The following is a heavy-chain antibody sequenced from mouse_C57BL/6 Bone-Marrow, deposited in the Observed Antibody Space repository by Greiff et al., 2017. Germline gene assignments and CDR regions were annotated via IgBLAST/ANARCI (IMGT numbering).Heavy chain of an antibody. Sequence: QVHVKQSGAELVRPGTSVKMSCKASGYTFTNYWIGWAKQRPGHGLAWIGDIYPGGGYTNSNEKFKGKATLTADKSSSTAYMQFSSLTSEDSAIYYCARWNGYDVNWYFDVWGTGTTVTVSS. V-gene: IGHV1-63*01. CDR3: ARWNGYDVNWYFDV. D-gene: IGHD2-2*01. CDR1: GYTFTNYW. CDR2: IYPGGGYT. J-gene: IGHJ1*03.